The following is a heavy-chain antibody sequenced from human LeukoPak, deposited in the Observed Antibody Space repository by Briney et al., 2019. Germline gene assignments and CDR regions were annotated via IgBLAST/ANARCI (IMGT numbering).Heavy chain of an antibody. J-gene: IGHJ4*02. CDR3: TTNGRVVRGVAPDY. CDR2: ISYDGSNK. CDR1: GFTFSSYA. Sequence: GRSLRLSCAASGFTFSSYAMHWVRQAPGKGLEWVAVISYDGSNKYYADSVKGRFTISRDNSKNTLYLQMNSLKTEDTAVYYCTTNGRVVRGVAPDYWGQGTLVTVSS. V-gene: IGHV3-30-3*01. D-gene: IGHD3-10*01.